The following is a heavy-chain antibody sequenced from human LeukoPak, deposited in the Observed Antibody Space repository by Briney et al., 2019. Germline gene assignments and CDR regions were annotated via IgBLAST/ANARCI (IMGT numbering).Heavy chain of an antibody. CDR2: IYSGGST. Sequence: GGSLRLSCAASGFTVSSNYMSWVRQAPGKGLEGVSVIYSGGSTYYADSVKGRFTISRDNSKNTVYLQMNSLRAEDTAVYYCASRNYYDSSAYFDDWGQGTLVTVSS. CDR1: GFTVSSNY. V-gene: IGHV3-53*01. CDR3: ASRNYYDSSAYFDD. D-gene: IGHD3-22*01. J-gene: IGHJ4*02.